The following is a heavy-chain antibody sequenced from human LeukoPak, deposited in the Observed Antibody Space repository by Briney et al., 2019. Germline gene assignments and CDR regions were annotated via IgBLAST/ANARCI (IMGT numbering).Heavy chain of an antibody. CDR2: INPSSGGT. J-gene: IGHJ3*02. Sequence: ASVKVSCKASGYTFTSYYMHWVRQAPGQGLEWMGIINPSSGGTGYAQKFQGRVTMTRDTSTSTVYMELTSLRSEDTVVYYCARDGLYCTNGVCSSDIWGQGTLVTVSS. D-gene: IGHD2-8*01. CDR3: ARDGLYCTNGVCSSDI. V-gene: IGHV1-46*01. CDR1: GYTFTSYY.